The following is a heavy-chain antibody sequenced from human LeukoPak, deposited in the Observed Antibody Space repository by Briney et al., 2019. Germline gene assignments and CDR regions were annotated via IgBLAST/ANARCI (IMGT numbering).Heavy chain of an antibody. CDR1: GGTFSSYA. CDR3: AREACSSTSCYAPYFDY. J-gene: IGHJ4*02. Sequence: ASVKVSCKASGGTFSSYAISWVRQAPGQGLEWMGGIIPIFGTANYAQKFQGRVTITADESTSTAYMELSSLRSEDTAVYYCAREACSSTSCYAPYFDYWGQGTLVTASS. V-gene: IGHV1-69*01. D-gene: IGHD2-2*01. CDR2: IIPIFGTA.